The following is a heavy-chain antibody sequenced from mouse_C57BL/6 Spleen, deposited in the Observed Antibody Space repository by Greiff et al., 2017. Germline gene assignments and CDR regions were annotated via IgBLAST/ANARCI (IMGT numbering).Heavy chain of an antibody. CDR2: IYPGDGDT. V-gene: IGHV1-82*01. Sequence: QVQLQQSGPELVKPGASVKISCKASGYAFSSSWMNWVKQRPGKGLEWIGRIYPGDGDTNYNGKFKGKATLTADKSSSTAYMRLSSLTSEDSAVYFCARSGDYYAMDYWGQGTSVTVSS. J-gene: IGHJ4*01. CDR3: ARSGDYYAMDY. D-gene: IGHD1-1*02. CDR1: GYAFSSSW.